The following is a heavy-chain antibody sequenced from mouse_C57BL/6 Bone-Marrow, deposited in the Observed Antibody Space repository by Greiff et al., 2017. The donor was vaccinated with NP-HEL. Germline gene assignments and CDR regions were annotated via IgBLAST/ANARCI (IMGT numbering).Heavy chain of an antibody. Sequence: EVQLQESGGDLVKPGGSLKLSCAASGFTFSSYGMSWVRQTPDKRLEWVATISSGGSYTYYPDSVKGRVTISRDNAKNTPYLQLSSLTAEDTAMYYCARRYYSNYFDYWGQGTTLTVSS. CDR1: GFTFSSYG. CDR2: ISSGGSYT. V-gene: IGHV5-6*01. D-gene: IGHD2-5*01. J-gene: IGHJ2*01. CDR3: ARRYYSNYFDY.